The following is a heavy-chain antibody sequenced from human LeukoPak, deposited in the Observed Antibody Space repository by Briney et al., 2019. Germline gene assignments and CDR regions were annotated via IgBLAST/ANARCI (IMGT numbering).Heavy chain of an antibody. CDR1: GFTFSSHA. Sequence: GGSLRLSCAASGFTFSSHAMHWVRQAPGKGLEWVAVISYDGSNKYYADSVKGRFTISRDNSKNTLYLQMNSLRAEDTAVYYCARDLAGTGAFDIWGQGTMVTVSS. V-gene: IGHV3-30-3*01. CDR3: ARDLAGTGAFDI. J-gene: IGHJ3*02. D-gene: IGHD6-19*01. CDR2: ISYDGSNK.